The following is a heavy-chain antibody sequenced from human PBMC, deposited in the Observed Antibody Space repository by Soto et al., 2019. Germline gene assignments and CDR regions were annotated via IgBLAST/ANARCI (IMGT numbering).Heavy chain of an antibody. D-gene: IGHD2-2*02. J-gene: IGHJ6*02. CDR1: GFTFSSYG. CDR3: AKGARTPAAIGEYYHYYGMDV. V-gene: IGHV3-30*18. CDR2: ISYDGSNN. Sequence: GGSLRLSCAASGFTFSSYGMHWVRQAPGRGLEWVAVISYDGSNNYYADSVKGRFTISRDNSKNTLYLQMNSLRVEDTAVYYCAKGARTPAAIGEYYHYYGMDVWGQGTTVTVSS.